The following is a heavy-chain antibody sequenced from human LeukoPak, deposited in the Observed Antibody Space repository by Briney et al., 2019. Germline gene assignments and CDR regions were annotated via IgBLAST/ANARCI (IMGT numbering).Heavy chain of an antibody. CDR2: INPNSGGT. D-gene: IGHD3-16*01. J-gene: IGHJ5*02. V-gene: IGHV1-2*06. CDR3: ARVGQEDWFDP. CDR1: GYTFTGYY. Sequence: GASVKVSCKASGYTFTGYYVHWVRQAPGQGLEWMGRINPNSGGTNYAQKFQGRVTMTTDTSTSTAYMELRSLRSDDTAVYYCARVGQEDWFDPWGQGTLVTVSS.